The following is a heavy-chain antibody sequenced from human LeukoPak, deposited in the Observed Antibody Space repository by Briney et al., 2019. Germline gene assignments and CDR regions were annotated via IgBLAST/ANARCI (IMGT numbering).Heavy chain of an antibody. CDR2: ISHDGGAE. J-gene: IGHJ4*02. CDR3: ARDRVGRYFDWSNRYYFDY. CDR1: GFTIRIYG. Sequence: PGGSLRLSCAVSGFTIRIYGMHWVRQAPGKGLEWVAMISHDGGAEHYGDSVKGRFTISRDDSKNTLYLQMNSLRAEDTAVYYCARDRVGRYFDWSNRYYFDYWGQGTLVTVSS. V-gene: IGHV3-30*03. D-gene: IGHD3-9*01.